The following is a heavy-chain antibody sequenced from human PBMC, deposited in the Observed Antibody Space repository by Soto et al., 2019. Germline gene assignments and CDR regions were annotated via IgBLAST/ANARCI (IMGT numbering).Heavy chain of an antibody. V-gene: IGHV4-4*02. Sequence: QVQLQESGPGLVRPSGTLSLTCSVSGDSISNNKWWSWVRQPPGKGLEWIGEMHHSGSIHYNASLKSRAIISVDKSRNHFFLQLTPVTAADTALYFCARQDNMTLGSNYVASWCPGTLVTVSS. D-gene: IGHD3-16*01. CDR3: ARQDNMTLGSNYVAS. CDR1: GDSISNNKW. J-gene: IGHJ5*02. CDR2: MHHSGSI.